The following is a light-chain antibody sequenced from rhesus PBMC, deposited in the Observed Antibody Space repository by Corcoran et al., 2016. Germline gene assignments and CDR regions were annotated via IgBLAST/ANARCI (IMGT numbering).Light chain of an antibody. J-gene: IGKJ1*01. CDR1: QSIISG. CDR3: QQCSRSQPWT. Sequence: DIQMTQTPSSLSASVGDTVTITCRASQSIISGLAWYQQKPEKAPKPLIYKASSLQSGVPSSVSGSGAGSDFTLTFRRLQSEDFATYCCQQCSRSQPWTFGQGIKVKIK. CDR2: KAS. V-gene: IGKV1-22*01.